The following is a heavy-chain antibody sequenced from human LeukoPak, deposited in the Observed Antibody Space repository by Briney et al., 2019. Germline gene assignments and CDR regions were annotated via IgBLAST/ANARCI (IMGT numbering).Heavy chain of an antibody. V-gene: IGHV4-30-2*01. J-gene: IGHJ6*03. Sequence: PSETLSLTCTVSGGSISSGGYYWSWIRQPPGKGLEWIGYIYHSGSTYYNPSLKSRVTISVGRSKNQFSLKLSSVTAADTAVYYCARVGGTGGWSGYYYYYYYMDVWGKGTTVTVSS. CDR1: GGSISSGGYY. CDR2: IYHSGST. D-gene: IGHD3-3*01. CDR3: ARVGGTGGWSGYYYYYYYMDV.